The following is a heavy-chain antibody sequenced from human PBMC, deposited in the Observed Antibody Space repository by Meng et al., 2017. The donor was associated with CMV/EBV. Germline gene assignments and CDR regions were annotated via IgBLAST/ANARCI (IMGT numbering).Heavy chain of an antibody. CDR1: GGSISSSSYY. D-gene: IGHD6-19*01. Sequence: QLKRQEPGPVLVKPSETLSLTCTVSGGSISSSSYYWGWIRQPPGKGLEWIGSIYYSGSTYYNPSLKSRVTISVDTSKNQFSLKLSSVTAADTAVYYCARDSAVAGVVDYWGQGTLVTVSS. V-gene: IGHV4-39*07. CDR3: ARDSAVAGVVDY. CDR2: IYYSGST. J-gene: IGHJ4*02.